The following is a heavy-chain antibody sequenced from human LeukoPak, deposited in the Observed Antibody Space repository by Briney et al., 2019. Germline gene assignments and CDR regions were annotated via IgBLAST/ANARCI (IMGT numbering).Heavy chain of an antibody. CDR1: GFTFSSYA. D-gene: IGHD3-10*01. CDR2: ISGSGGST. V-gene: IGHV3-23*01. J-gene: IGHJ4*02. CDR3: AKHPRITMVRGVIFPDY. Sequence: GGSLRLSCAASGFTFSSYAMSWVRQAPGKGLEWVSAISGSGGSTYYEDSVKGRFTISRDNSKNTLYLQMNSLRAEDTAVYYCAKHPRITMVRGVIFPDYWGQGTLVTVSS.